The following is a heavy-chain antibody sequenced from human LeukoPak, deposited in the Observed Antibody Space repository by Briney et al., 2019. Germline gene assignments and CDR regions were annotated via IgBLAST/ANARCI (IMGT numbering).Heavy chain of an antibody. D-gene: IGHD4-17*01. J-gene: IGHJ4*02. CDR1: GFTFSSYA. V-gene: IGHV3-23*01. CDR2: IRGSGANA. CDR3: ARSPATYGDYEASDY. Sequence: GGSLRLSCAASGFTFSSYAMTWVRQAPGKGLEWVSVIRGSGANAYYADSVKGRFTISRDNAKNSLYLQMNSLRAEDTAVYYCARSPATYGDYEASDYWGQGTLVTVSS.